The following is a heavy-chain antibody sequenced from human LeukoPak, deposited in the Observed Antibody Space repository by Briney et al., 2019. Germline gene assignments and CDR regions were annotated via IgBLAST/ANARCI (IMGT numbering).Heavy chain of an antibody. CDR2: IYTSGST. CDR3: ARGKRGGWYFDY. Sequence: SETLSLTCTVSGGSISSGSYYWSWIRQPAGKGREWIGRIYTSGSTNYNPSLKSRVTISVDTSKNQFSLKLSSVTAADTAVYYCARGKRGGWYFDYWGQGTLVTVSS. V-gene: IGHV4-61*02. D-gene: IGHD6-19*01. J-gene: IGHJ4*02. CDR1: GGSISSGSYY.